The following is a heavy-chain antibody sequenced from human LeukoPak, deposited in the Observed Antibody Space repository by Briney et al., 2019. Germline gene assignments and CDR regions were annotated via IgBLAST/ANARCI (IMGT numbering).Heavy chain of an antibody. D-gene: IGHD3-10*01. Sequence: GGSVRLSCVDSGLTFTNACMSWVRQAPGKGLEWIVCIKSKTDGETTNYAEPVRGRFTISRDDSKSAVYLQMNSLKIEDTAVYYCTTDLGTYYHGSQRLIPIDYWGQGTLVTVSS. V-gene: IGHV3-15*01. J-gene: IGHJ4*02. CDR3: TTDLGTYYHGSQRLIPIDY. CDR2: IKSKTDGETT. CDR1: GLTFTNAC.